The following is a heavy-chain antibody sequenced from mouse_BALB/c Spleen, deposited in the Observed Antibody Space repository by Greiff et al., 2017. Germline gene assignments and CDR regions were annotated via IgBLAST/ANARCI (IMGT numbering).Heavy chain of an antibody. CDR2: IYPGGGYT. D-gene: IGHD1-1*01. J-gene: IGHJ4*01. CDR3: ARGPYYEDAMDY. V-gene: IGHV1-63*02. CDR1: GYTFTNYW. Sequence: QVQLQQSGAELVRPGTSVKISCKASGYTFTNYWLGWVKQRPGHGLEWFGDIYPGGGYTNYNEKFKGKATLTADTSSSTAYMQLSSLTSEDSAVYFCARGPYYEDAMDYWGQGTSVTVSS.